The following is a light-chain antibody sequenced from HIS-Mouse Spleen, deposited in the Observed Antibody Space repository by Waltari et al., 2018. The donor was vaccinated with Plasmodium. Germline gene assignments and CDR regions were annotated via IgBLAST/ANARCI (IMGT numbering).Light chain of an antibody. CDR1: SSDVGSYNL. Sequence: QSALTQPASVSGSPGQSITISCPGTSSDVGSYNLVPWYQQHPGNAPKLMIYEGSKRPSGVSNRFSGSKSGNTASLTIAGLQAEDEADYYCCSYAGSSTNWVFGGGTKLTVL. J-gene: IGLJ3*02. V-gene: IGLV2-23*01. CDR2: EGS. CDR3: CSYAGSSTNWV.